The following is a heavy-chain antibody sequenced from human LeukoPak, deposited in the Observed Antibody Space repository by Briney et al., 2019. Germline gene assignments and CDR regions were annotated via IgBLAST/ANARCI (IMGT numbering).Heavy chain of an antibody. J-gene: IGHJ4*02. CDR3: AQGYSSGWYPY. Sequence: GGSLTLSCAVSGFSVSSFGMSWVRQAPGKGLEWISAISVDGEIAYYADSMKGRFIISRDNSKNTLYLQMSSLRAEDTAVYYCAQGYSSGWYPYWGQGSLVSVSS. D-gene: IGHD6-19*01. CDR2: ISVDGEIA. V-gene: IGHV3-23*01. CDR1: GFSVSSFG.